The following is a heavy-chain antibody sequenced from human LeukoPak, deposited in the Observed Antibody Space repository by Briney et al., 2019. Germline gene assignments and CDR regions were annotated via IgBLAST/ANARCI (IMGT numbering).Heavy chain of an antibody. D-gene: IGHD2-21*01. Sequence: SETLSLTCTVSGGSISSSSYYWGWIRQPPGKGLEWIGSIYYSGSTYYNPSLKSRVTISVDRSKNQFSLKLSSVTAADTAVYYCARVRSCGGDCSTFDYWGQGTLVTVSS. V-gene: IGHV4-39*07. CDR3: ARVRSCGGDCSTFDY. J-gene: IGHJ4*02. CDR1: GGSISSSSYY. CDR2: IYYSGST.